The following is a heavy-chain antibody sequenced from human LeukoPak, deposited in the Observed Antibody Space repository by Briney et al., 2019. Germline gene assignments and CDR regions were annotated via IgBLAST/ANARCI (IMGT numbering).Heavy chain of an antibody. D-gene: IGHD3-10*01. Sequence: GASVKVSCKASGGTFSSYAISWVRQAPGQGLEWMGGIIPIFGTANYAQKFQGRVTITADESTSTAYMELSSLRSEDTAVYYCAREPITMVRGVIPLLAGYMDVWGKGTTVTVSS. J-gene: IGHJ6*03. CDR2: IIPIFGTA. CDR3: AREPITMVRGVIPLLAGYMDV. CDR1: GGTFSSYA. V-gene: IGHV1-69*01.